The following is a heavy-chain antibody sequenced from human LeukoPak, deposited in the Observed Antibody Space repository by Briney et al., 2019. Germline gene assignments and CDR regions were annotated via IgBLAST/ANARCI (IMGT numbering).Heavy chain of an antibody. V-gene: IGHV3-73*01. CDR2: IRSKANSYAT. Sequence: PGGSLRLSCAASGFTFSGSAMHWVRQASGKGLEWVGRIRSKANSYATAYAASVKGGFTISRDDSKNTAYLQMNSLRAEDTAVYYCTKGELLLSASDFWGQGTLVTVSS. J-gene: IGHJ4*02. CDR3: TKGELLLSASDF. D-gene: IGHD2-15*01. CDR1: GFTFSGSA.